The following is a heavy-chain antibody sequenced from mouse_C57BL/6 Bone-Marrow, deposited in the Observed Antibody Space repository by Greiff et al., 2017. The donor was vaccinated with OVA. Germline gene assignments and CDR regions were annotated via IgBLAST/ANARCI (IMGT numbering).Heavy chain of an antibody. Sequence: EVKLMESGGGLVQPGGSMKLSCAASGFTFSDAWMNWVRQSPEKGLEWVAEIRNKANNHATYYAESVKGRFTISRDDSKSSVYLQMNSLRAEDTGIYYCTRYYYGNKYYAMDYWGQGTSVTVSS. CDR3: TRYYYGNKYYAMDY. V-gene: IGHV6-6*01. CDR2: IRNKANNHAT. J-gene: IGHJ4*01. D-gene: IGHD2-1*01. CDR1: GFTFSDAW.